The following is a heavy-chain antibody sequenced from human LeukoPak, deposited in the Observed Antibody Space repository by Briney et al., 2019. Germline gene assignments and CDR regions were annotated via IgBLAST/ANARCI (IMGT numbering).Heavy chain of an antibody. V-gene: IGHV3-23*01. D-gene: IGHD3-9*01. CDR3: SKAYLTDWYCFDY. Sequence: GGSLRLSCVASGFTFSSYAMSWVRQAPGKGLEWVSSISGSGGSTNYADSVKGRFTISRDNSKNTLYLQMNSPRAEDTAVYYCSKAYLTDWYCFDYWGQGALVTVSS. J-gene: IGHJ4*02. CDR1: GFTFSSYA. CDR2: ISGSGGST.